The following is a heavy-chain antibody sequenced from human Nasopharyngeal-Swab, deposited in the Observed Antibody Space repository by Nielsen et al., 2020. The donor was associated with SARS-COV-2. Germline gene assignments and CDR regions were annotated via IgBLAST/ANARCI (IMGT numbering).Heavy chain of an antibody. CDR1: GFTFSSYS. CDR3: ARGHYDYWTGLYV. V-gene: IGHV3-48*04. D-gene: IGHD3/OR15-3a*01. Sequence: GESLKISCAASGFTFSSYSMHWVRQAPGKGLEWVSYISRTLDSIYYADSVKGRFTISRDNAKNSLDLQMNSLRADDTAAYYCARGHYDYWTGLYVWGEGTTVTVSS. J-gene: IGHJ6*04. CDR2: ISRTLDSI.